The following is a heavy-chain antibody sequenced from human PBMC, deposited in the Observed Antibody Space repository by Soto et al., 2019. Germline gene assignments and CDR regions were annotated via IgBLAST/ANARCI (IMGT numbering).Heavy chain of an antibody. CDR1: GGSVSSNSNY. CDR3: ARHVPTAYTVYYFDF. Sequence: SETLSLTCSVSGGSVSSNSNYWSWIRQPPGKGQKWMGNIYYSGSTNYSPSLKSRVTISVDTSKNQFSLKLSSVTAADTAVYFCARHVPTAYTVYYFDFRGQGTLVTVSS. V-gene: IGHV4-61*01. J-gene: IGHJ4*02. D-gene: IGHD3-16*01. CDR2: IYYSGST.